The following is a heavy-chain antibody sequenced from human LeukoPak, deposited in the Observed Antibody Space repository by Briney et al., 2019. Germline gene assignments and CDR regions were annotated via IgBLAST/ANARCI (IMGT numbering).Heavy chain of an antibody. CDR3: ARASGPFDY. Sequence: GGSLRLSCAASGFTFSSYGMHWVRQAPGKGLEWVAVISYDGSKKYYADSVKGRFTLSRDNSKSTLYLQMNSLRAEDTAVYSCARASGPFDYWGRGTLVTVSS. V-gene: IGHV3-30*03. CDR1: GFTFSSYG. J-gene: IGHJ4*02. D-gene: IGHD3-10*01. CDR2: ISYDGSKK.